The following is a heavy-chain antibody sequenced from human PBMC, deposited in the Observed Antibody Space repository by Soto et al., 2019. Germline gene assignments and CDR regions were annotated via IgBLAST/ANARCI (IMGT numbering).Heavy chain of an antibody. Sequence: GESLKISCEGSGFTFTSYWIAWVRQMPGKGLEWMGIIYPGDSDTRYSPSFQGQVTISADKSISTAYLQWSSLKASDTAMYYCARYPGQIIAAAGPYFDYWGQGTLVTVSS. CDR2: IYPGDSDT. J-gene: IGHJ4*02. CDR3: ARYPGQIIAAAGPYFDY. D-gene: IGHD6-13*01. V-gene: IGHV5-51*01. CDR1: GFTFTSYW.